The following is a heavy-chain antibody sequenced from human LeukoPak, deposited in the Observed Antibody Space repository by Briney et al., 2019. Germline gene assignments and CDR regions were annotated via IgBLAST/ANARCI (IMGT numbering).Heavy chain of an antibody. D-gene: IGHD5-18*01. V-gene: IGHV3-30*04. Sequence: GGSLRLSCAASGFTFTNFAMHWVRQAPGKGLEWVSVISNDERNKYYADSVKGRFTISRDNSKNTLYLQMNSLRAEDTAVYYCAKDRRGYSYGYGYWGQGTLATVSS. CDR2: ISNDERNK. CDR3: AKDRRGYSYGYGY. J-gene: IGHJ4*02. CDR1: GFTFTNFA.